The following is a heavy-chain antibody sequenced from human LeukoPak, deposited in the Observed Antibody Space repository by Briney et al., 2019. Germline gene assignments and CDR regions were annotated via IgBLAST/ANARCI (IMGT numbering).Heavy chain of an antibody. V-gene: IGHV1-69*13. CDR2: IIPIFGTA. J-gene: IGHJ5*02. Sequence: SVKVSCKASGGTFSSYAISWVRQAPGQGVEWMGGIIPIFGTANCAQKFQGRVTITADESTSTAYMELSSLRSEDTAVYYCAYSAFPSLDRWFDPWGQGTLVTVSS. CDR1: GGTFSSYA. CDR3: AYSAFPSLDRWFDP. D-gene: IGHD3-16*01.